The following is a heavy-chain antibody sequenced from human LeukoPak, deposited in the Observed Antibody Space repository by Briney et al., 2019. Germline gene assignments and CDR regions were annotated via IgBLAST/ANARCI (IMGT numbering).Heavy chain of an antibody. J-gene: IGHJ4*02. V-gene: IGHV1-18*01. D-gene: IGHD3-10*01. CDR2: ISAYNGNT. Sequence: ASVTVSCKASGYTFTSYGISWVRLAPGQGLEWMGLISAYNGNTNYAQKLQGRVTMTPDTSTSTAYMELRSLRSDDTAVYYCAREGDDYGSGSNYGYYFDYWGQGTLVTVSS. CDR3: AREGDDYGSGSNYGYYFDY. CDR1: GYTFTSYG.